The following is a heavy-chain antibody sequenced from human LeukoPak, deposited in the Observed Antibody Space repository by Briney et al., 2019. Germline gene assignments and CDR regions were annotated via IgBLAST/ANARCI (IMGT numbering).Heavy chain of an antibody. CDR2: IYHSGST. V-gene: IGHV4-38-2*01. J-gene: IGHJ4*02. CDR1: GYSISSDNY. Sequence: SETLSLTCAVSGYSISSDNYWVWIRQPPGQGLEWTGGIYHSGSTYYNPSLKSRVTMSVDTSKNQFSLKLSSVTAADTAVYYCARAPWDSSSSNYMRRFDYWGQGTLVTVSS. D-gene: IGHD3-22*01. CDR3: ARAPWDSSSSNYMRRFDY.